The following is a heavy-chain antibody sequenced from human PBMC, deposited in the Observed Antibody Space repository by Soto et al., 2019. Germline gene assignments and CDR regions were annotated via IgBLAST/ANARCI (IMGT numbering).Heavy chain of an antibody. CDR1: GFTFSSYG. V-gene: IGHV3-33*01. D-gene: IGHD3-3*01. CDR2: IWYDGSNK. CDR3: ARAPRVRFLEWLLYFDY. Sequence: GGSLRLSCAASGFTFSSYGMHWVRQAPGKGLEWVAVIWYDGSNKYYADSVKGRFTISRDNSKNTLYLQMNSLRAEDTAVYYCARAPRVRFLEWLLYFDYWGQGTLVTVSS. J-gene: IGHJ4*02.